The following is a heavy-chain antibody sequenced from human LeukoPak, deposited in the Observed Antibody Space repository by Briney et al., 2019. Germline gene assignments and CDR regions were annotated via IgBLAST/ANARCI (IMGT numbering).Heavy chain of an antibody. CDR3: ARGSRLARNYYYYYMDV. J-gene: IGHJ6*03. CDR1: GGSISSYY. D-gene: IGHD6-25*01. CDR2: IYTSGST. Sequence: PSETLSLTCTVSGGSISSYYWSWIRQPAGKGLEWIGRIYTSGSTTYNPSLKSRVTMSVDTSKNQFSLKLSSVTPEDTAVYYCARGSRLARNYYYYYMDVWGKGTTVTVSS. V-gene: IGHV4-4*07.